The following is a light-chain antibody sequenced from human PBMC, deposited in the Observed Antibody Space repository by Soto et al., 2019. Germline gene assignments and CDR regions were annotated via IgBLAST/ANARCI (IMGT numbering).Light chain of an antibody. Sequence: DIQLTQSPSSLSSSVGYRVTITCRASQTVISYLNWYQQKPGQAPKLLIYATTHLQSGVPSRFSGSGSGTESTLTISSLHPEDFATYFCQQNYNTPPYTFGQGTKVDIK. CDR1: QTVISY. V-gene: IGKV1-39*01. J-gene: IGKJ2*01. CDR3: QQNYNTPPYT. CDR2: ATT.